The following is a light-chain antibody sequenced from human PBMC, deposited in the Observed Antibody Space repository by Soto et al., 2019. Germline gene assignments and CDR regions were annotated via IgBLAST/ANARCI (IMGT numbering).Light chain of an antibody. Sequence: DIQMTQSPSSVSASVGDRVTITCRASQGFSSWLAWYQQKPGKAPKLLIYAASTLQSGVPSRFSGSGSGADFTLTIGSLQPEDFAVYYCQQYNNWPPITFGQGTRLEIK. J-gene: IGKJ5*01. CDR2: AAS. CDR3: QQYNNWPPIT. V-gene: IGKV1-12*01. CDR1: QGFSSW.